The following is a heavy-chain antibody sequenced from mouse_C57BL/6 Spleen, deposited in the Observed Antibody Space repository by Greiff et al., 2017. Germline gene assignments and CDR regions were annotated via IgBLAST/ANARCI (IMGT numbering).Heavy chain of an antibody. V-gene: IGHV1-80*01. CDR1: GYAFSSYW. J-gene: IGHJ3*01. CDR3: ARGKTAQATTFFAY. D-gene: IGHD3-2*02. Sequence: VQLVESGAELVKPGASVKISCKASGYAFSSYWMNWVKQRPGKGLEWIGQIYPGDGDTNYNGKFKGKATLTADKSSSTAYMQLSSRTSEDSAVYFCARGKTAQATTFFAYWGQGTLVTVSA. CDR2: IYPGDGDT.